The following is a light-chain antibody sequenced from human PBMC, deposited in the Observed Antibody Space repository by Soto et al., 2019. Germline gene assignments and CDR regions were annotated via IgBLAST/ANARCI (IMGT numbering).Light chain of an antibody. CDR2: SNN. CDR1: SSNIGSNY. CDR3: AAWDDSLSGYV. V-gene: IGLV1-47*02. Sequence: QSVLPQPPSASGTPGQRVTLSCSGSSSNIGSNYVYWYQQLPGTAPKLLIYSNNQRPSGVPDRFSGSKSGTSASLAISGLRSEDEADYYCAAWDDSLSGYVFGTGTKLTVL. J-gene: IGLJ1*01.